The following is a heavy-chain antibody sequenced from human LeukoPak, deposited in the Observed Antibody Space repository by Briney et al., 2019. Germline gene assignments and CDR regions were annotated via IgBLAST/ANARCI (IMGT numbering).Heavy chain of an antibody. D-gene: IGHD6-13*01. V-gene: IGHV1-69*04. CDR1: GGTFSSYA. CDR3: ASPYSSSKGHGYFDY. CDR2: IIPILGIA. J-gene: IGHJ4*02. Sequence: GSSVKVSCKASGGTFSSYAISWVRQAPGQGLEWMGRIIPILGIANYAQKFQGRVTITADKSTSTAYMELSSLRSEDTAVYYCASPYSSSKGHGYFDYWGQGTLVTVSS.